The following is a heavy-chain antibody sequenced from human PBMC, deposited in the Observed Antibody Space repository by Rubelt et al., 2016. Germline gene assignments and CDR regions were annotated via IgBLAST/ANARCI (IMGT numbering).Heavy chain of an antibody. Sequence: QVQLQQWGAGLLKPSETLSLTCAVYGGSFSDYYWTWIRRSPGKGLEWIGEIDHSGNSNHNPSLKSRVTISVDTSKNQFSLKLSSVTAADTAVYYCARGELIVVAHDAFDIWGQGTMVTVSS. J-gene: IGHJ3*02. CDR3: ARGELIVVAHDAFDI. CDR1: GGSFSDYY. V-gene: IGHV4-34*01. CDR2: IDHSGNS. D-gene: IGHD3-22*01.